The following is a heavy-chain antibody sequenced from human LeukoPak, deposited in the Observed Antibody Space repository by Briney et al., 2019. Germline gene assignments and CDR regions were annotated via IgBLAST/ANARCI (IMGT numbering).Heavy chain of an antibody. D-gene: IGHD4-17*01. CDR1: GFTFSSYW. CDR2: INKDGRST. Sequence: GGSLRLSCAASGFTFSSYWMYWVRQAPGKGLVWVSRINKDGRSTTYADSVKGRFSVSRDNSKNTLCLQMNSLRAEDTAVYYCAKEIWPTVTTPGHTHFDYWGQGTLVTVSS. J-gene: IGHJ4*02. CDR3: AKEIWPTVTTPGHTHFDY. V-gene: IGHV3-74*03.